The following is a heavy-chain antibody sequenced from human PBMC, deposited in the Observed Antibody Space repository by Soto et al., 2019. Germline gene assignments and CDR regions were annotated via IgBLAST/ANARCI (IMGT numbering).Heavy chain of an antibody. D-gene: IGHD6-19*01. CDR3: ARGRAVAGNLYYYYYGMDV. V-gene: IGHV4-34*01. Sequence: PSETLSLTCAVYGGSFSGYYWSWIRQPPGKGLEWIGEINHSGSTNYNPSLKSRVTISVDTSKNQFSLKLSSVTAADTAVYYCARGRAVAGNLYYYYYGMDVWGQGTTVTV. CDR1: GGSFSGYY. J-gene: IGHJ6*02. CDR2: INHSGST.